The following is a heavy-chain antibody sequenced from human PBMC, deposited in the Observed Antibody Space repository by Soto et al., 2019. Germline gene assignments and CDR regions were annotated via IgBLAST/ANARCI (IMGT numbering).Heavy chain of an antibody. V-gene: IGHV1-3*04. J-gene: IGHJ5*02. CDR1: GYTFTSYA. D-gene: IGHD6-19*01. CDR2: INTGNGNT. CDR3: ARDRSGWYDSNWFDP. Sequence: QVQLVQSGAEVKKPGASVKVSCKASGYTFTSYAMHWVRQAPGQRLEWMGWINTGNGNTRYSQKFQGRVTITRDTSASTAYMDLSSLRSEDTAVYYCARDRSGWYDSNWFDPWGQGTLVTVSS.